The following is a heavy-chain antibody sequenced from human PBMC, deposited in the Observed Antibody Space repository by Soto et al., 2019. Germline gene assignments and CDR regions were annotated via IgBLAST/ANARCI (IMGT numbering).Heavy chain of an antibody. Sequence: SETLSLTCTVSGGSIRSDDYYWSWVRQNPRKGLEWIGNIYYSGNTYYNPSLKSRLTISVDTSKNQFSLNLSSVTAADTAVYYCARDRLMATAGTARHYFGLDVWGQGTTVTVSS. D-gene: IGHD5-18*01. CDR1: GGSIRSDDYY. V-gene: IGHV4-31*03. CDR2: IYYSGNT. CDR3: ARDRLMATAGTARHYFGLDV. J-gene: IGHJ6*02.